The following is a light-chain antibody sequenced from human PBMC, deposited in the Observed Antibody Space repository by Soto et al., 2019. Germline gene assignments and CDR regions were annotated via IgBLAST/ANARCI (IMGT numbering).Light chain of an antibody. V-gene: IGKV1-5*03. CDR3: QQYDSYSYT. CDR2: KAS. CDR1: QSISNW. Sequence: DIQMTQSPSTVSASVGDRVTITCRACQSISNWLAWYQQKPGEAPKLLIYKASTLDSGVPSRFSGSGSGTEFTLTISSLQPDDFATYYCQQYDSYSYTFGQGTKLEIK. J-gene: IGKJ2*01.